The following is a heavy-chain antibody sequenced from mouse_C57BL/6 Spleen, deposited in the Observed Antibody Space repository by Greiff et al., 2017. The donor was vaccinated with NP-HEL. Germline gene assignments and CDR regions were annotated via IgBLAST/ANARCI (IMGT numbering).Heavy chain of an antibody. CDR2: ISSGSSTI. V-gene: IGHV5-17*01. CDR1: GFTFSDYG. D-gene: IGHD1-1*01. CDR3: ASMGDGSSYGYFDV. Sequence: EVQRVESGGGLVKPGGSLKLSCAASGFTFSDYGMHWVRQAPEKGLEWVAYISSGSSTIYYEDTVKGRFTISRDNAKNTLFLQMTSLRYEYTAMYYCASMGDGSSYGYFDVWGTGTTVTVSS. J-gene: IGHJ1*03.